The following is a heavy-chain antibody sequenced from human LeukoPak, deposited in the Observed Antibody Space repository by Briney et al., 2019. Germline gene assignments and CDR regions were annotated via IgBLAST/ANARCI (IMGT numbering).Heavy chain of an antibody. CDR2: ISDSGGTT. CDR3: ASLYSSWFVFDY. V-gene: IGHV3-23*01. Sequence: GGSLRLSCAASGFTFSSYGMSWVRQAPGKGLEWVSSISDSGGTTNYADSVKGRFTISRDISKNTLFLQMSSLRAEDTGVYHCASLYSSWFVFDYWGQGILVTVSS. J-gene: IGHJ4*02. CDR1: GFTFSSYG. D-gene: IGHD6-6*01.